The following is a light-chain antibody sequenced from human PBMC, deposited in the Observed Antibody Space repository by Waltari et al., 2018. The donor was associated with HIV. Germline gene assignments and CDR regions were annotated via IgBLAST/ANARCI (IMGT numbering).Light chain of an antibody. Sequence: QSALTQPPSASGSPGQSVTISCTGTSSDVGGSNYVSWYQQHPGKAPKLMIYEVSKRPSGVPDRFSGSKSGNTASLTVSGLQAEDEADYYCSSYAGSNNLGVVFGGGTKLTVL. J-gene: IGLJ2*01. CDR2: EVS. CDR1: SSDVGGSNY. V-gene: IGLV2-8*01. CDR3: SSYAGSNNLGVV.